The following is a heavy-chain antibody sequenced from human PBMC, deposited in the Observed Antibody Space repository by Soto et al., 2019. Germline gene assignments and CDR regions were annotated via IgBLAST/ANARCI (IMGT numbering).Heavy chain of an antibody. CDR2: ISSGSNTI. V-gene: IGHV3-48*02. J-gene: IGHJ2*01. D-gene: IGHD6-19*01. Sequence: EVQLVESGGGLVQPGGSLRLSCAASGFTFSSYSMNWVRQAPGKGLEWVSYISSGSNTIYYADSVKGRFTISRDNAKISMYLQMIILGDEDTAVYYCASLGGWYGVWNWYFDVWGRGTLVTVSS. CDR1: GFTFSSYS. CDR3: ASLGGWYGVWNWYFDV.